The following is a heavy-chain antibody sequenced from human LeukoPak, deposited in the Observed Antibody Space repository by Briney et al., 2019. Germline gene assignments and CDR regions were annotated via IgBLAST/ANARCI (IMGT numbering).Heavy chain of an antibody. J-gene: IGHJ6*03. Sequence: SETLSLICTVSGGSISSYYWSWIRQPPGKGLEWIGYIYYSGSTNYNPSLKSRVTISVDTSKNQFSLKLSSVTAADTAVYYCARVGDGDYYYYYYYMDVWGKGTTVTVSS. CDR2: IYYSGST. CDR3: ARVGDGDYYYYYYYMDV. D-gene: IGHD4-17*01. V-gene: IGHV4-59*01. CDR1: GGSISSYY.